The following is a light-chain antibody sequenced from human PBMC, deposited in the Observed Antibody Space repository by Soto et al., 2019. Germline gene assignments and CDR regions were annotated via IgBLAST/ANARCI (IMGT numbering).Light chain of an antibody. CDR1: SSDVGGYNY. J-gene: IGLJ1*01. V-gene: IGLV2-14*01. CDR2: EVN. CDR3: SSYTSRSTYV. Sequence: QSVLTQPASVSGSPGQSITISCTGTSSDVGGYNYVSWYQQHPGKAPKLMICEVNNRPSGVSNRFSGPKSGNTASLTISGLQAEDEADYYCSSYTSRSTYVFGTGTKVTVL.